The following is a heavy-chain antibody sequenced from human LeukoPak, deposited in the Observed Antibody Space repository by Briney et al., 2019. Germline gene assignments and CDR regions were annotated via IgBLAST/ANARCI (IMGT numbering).Heavy chain of an antibody. CDR1: AYTLTELS. CDR3: ATVFRYDILTGYEKGWFDP. V-gene: IGHV1-24*01. J-gene: IGHJ5*02. CDR2: FDPEDGER. D-gene: IGHD3-9*01. Sequence: ASVNVSCKVSAYTLTELSMHWVRQAPGKGLGRMGGFDPEDGERIYEQKFQGRVSMTEDTSTDTAYMELSSLRSEDTVVYYCATVFRYDILTGYEKGWFDPWGQGTLVTVSS.